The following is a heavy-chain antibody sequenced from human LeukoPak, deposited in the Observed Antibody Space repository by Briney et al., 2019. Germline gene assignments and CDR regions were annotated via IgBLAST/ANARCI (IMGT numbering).Heavy chain of an antibody. V-gene: IGHV4-59*01. Sequence: SETLSLTCTVSGGSISSYYWSWIRQPPGKGLEWIGYIYYSGSTNYNPSLRSRVTISVDTSKNQFSLKLSSVTAADTAVYYCARRTYDFWSGNYFDYWGQGTLVTVSS. CDR1: GGSISSYY. CDR2: IYYSGST. J-gene: IGHJ4*02. CDR3: ARRTYDFWSGNYFDY. D-gene: IGHD3-3*01.